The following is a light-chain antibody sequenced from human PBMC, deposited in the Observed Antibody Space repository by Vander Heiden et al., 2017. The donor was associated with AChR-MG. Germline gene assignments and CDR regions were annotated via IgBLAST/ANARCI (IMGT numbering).Light chain of an antibody. CDR1: SSDVGDYNY. Sequence: QSALTQPASVSGAPGQSITISCTGTSSDVGDYNYVSWYQQHPGKAPKLMIYDVSKRRSGVSNRFSGSKSGNTASLTISGLQAEDEADYYCSSYTSSSTPVFGGGTKLTVL. V-gene: IGLV2-14*01. CDR3: SSYTSSSTPV. J-gene: IGLJ3*02. CDR2: DVS.